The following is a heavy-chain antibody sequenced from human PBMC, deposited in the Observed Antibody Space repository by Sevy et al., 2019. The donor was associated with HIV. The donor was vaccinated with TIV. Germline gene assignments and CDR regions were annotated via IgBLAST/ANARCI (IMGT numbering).Heavy chain of an antibody. V-gene: IGHV3-30*04. CDR2: ISYDGSKK. J-gene: IGHJ4*02. Sequence: GGSLRLSCSASGFTFSTFAMHWVRQAPGKGLEWMAIISYDGSKKYYAESLKGRVTISRDSSKNTLSLQMNSLRPEDTAVYYCASGGPWDSSAYYSGYFDNWGQGTLVTVSS. CDR3: ASGGPWDSSAYYSGYFDN. CDR1: GFTFSTFA. D-gene: IGHD3-22*01.